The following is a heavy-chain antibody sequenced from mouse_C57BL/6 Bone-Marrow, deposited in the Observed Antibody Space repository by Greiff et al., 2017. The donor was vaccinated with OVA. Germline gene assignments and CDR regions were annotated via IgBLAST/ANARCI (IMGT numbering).Heavy chain of an antibody. CDR3: ERWNSSGYVIYYAMDD. J-gene: IGHJ4*01. D-gene: IGHD3-2*02. CDR2: IDPSDSET. V-gene: IGHV1-52*01. Sequence: QVQLQQPGAELVRPGSSVKLSCKASGYTFTSYWMHWVKQRPIQGLEWIGNIDPSDSETHYNQKFKDKATLTVDKSSSTAYMQLSSLTSEDSAVYYCERWNSSGYVIYYAMDDWGQGTSVTVSA. CDR1: GYTFTSYW.